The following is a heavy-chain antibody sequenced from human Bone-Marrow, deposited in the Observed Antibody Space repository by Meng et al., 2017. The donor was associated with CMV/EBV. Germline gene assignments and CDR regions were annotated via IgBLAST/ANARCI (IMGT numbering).Heavy chain of an antibody. CDR3: AKGKASDQ. Sequence: GESLKISCAASGFTFSSYAMSWVRQAPGKGLEWVSAMSGGVTSTYYADSVKGRFTISRDNSKNTLYLQMNSLRAEDTAIYYCAKGKASDQWGQGKLVTVSS. J-gene: IGHJ4*02. V-gene: IGHV3-23*01. CDR2: MSGGVTST. CDR1: GFTFSSYA.